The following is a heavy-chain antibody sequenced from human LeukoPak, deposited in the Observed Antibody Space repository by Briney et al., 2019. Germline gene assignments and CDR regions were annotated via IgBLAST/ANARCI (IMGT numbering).Heavy chain of an antibody. Sequence: GASVKVSCKASGYTFTSYAMNWVRQAPGQGREWMGWINTNTGNPTYAQGFTGRFVFSLDTSVSTAYLQISSLKAEDTAVYYCARDLRGYSYGYYYYYGMDVWGQGTTVTVSS. V-gene: IGHV7-4-1*02. D-gene: IGHD5-18*01. CDR3: ARDLRGYSYGYYYYYGMDV. J-gene: IGHJ6*02. CDR2: INTNTGNP. CDR1: GYTFTSYA.